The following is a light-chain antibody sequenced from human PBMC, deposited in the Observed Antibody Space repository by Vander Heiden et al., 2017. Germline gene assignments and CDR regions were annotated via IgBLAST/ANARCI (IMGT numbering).Light chain of an antibody. CDR1: SSDVGSYNL. CDR2: EVS. V-gene: IGLV2-23*02. Sequence: QSALPQPASVSGSPGQSITISCTGTSSDVGSYNLVSWYQQHPGKAPKLMIYEVSKRPSGVSNRFSGSKSGNTASLTISGLQAEDEADYYCCSYAGSSTFHVVFGGGTKLTVL. CDR3: CSYAGSSTFHVV. J-gene: IGLJ2*01.